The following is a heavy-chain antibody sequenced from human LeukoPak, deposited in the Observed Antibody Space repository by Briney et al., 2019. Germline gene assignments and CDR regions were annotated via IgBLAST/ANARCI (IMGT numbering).Heavy chain of an antibody. CDR1: GGSFSSYY. J-gene: IGHJ4*02. V-gene: IGHV4-39*01. CDR2: IYYSGST. Sequence: PSETLSLTCAVYGGSFSSYYWGWVRQPPGKGLEWIGSIYYSGSTYYNPSLKSRVTISVDTSKNQFSLKLSSVTAADTAVYYCARVRLAIDYWGQGTLVTVSS. CDR3: ARVRLAIDY. D-gene: IGHD1-14*01.